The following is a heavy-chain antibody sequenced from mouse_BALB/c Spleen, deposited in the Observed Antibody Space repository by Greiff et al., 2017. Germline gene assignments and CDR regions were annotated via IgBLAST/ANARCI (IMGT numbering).Heavy chain of an antibody. CDR2: IDPANGNT. CDR1: GFNIKDIY. J-gene: IGHJ3*01. Sequence: EVQLQQSGAELVQPGASVKLSCTASGFNIKDIYMHWVKQRPEQSLEWIGRIDPANGNTKYDPKFPGKATITADTSSNTAYLQLSSLAYEDTAVYYSARTYYEYGAYWGQGTLVTVAA. D-gene: IGHD2-4*01. CDR3: ARTYYEYGAY. V-gene: IGHV14-3*02.